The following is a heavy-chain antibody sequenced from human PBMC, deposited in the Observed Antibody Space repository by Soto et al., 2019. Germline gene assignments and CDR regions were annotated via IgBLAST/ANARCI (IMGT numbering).Heavy chain of an antibody. CDR2: IIPILGIA. CDR1: GGTFSSYT. D-gene: IGHD3-10*01. Sequence: SVKVSCKASGGTFSSYTISWVRQAPGQGLEWMGRIIPILGIANYAQKFQGRVTITADKSTSTAYMELSSLRSEDTAVYYCARAWFGELLGHSYMDVWGKGTTVTVSS. CDR3: ARAWFGELLGHSYMDV. V-gene: IGHV1-69*02. J-gene: IGHJ6*03.